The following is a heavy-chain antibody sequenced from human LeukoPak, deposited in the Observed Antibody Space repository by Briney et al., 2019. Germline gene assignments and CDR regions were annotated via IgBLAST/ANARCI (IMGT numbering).Heavy chain of an antibody. CDR3: AKVMKGSERLTMVRGVIIKTAGLYYMDV. CDR1: GFTFSSYS. CDR2: ISASVGST. J-gene: IGHJ6*03. Sequence: GGSLRLSCAASGFTFSSYSMNWVRQAPGQGLKWVSSISASVGSTNYADSVKVRFTIPRENSKSTEYLQMNSQRAEDTAVYYCAKVMKGSERLTMVRGVIIKTAGLYYMDVWGKGTTVTVSS. D-gene: IGHD3-10*01. V-gene: IGHV3-23*01.